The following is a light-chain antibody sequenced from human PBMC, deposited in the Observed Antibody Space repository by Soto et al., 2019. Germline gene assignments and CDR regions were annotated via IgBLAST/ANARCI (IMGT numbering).Light chain of an antibody. J-gene: IGLJ2*01. V-gene: IGLV1-40*01. CDR2: GNS. CDR3: QSYDSRLSGWEV. CDR1: SSNIGAGYD. Sequence: QSVLTQPPSVSGAPGQRVTISCTGSSSNIGAGYDVHWYQQLPGTAPKLLISGNSNRPSGVPDRFSGSKSGTSASLAITGLQAEDEADYYGQSYDSRLSGWEVVGGGTQLTVL.